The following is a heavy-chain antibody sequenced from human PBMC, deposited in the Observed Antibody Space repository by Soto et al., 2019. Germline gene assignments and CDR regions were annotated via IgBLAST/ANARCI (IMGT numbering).Heavy chain of an antibody. V-gene: IGHV3-13*01. CDR3: AKGPPSASVYYYMDV. CDR2: LSYAGDT. CDR1: GFTLSTYD. Sequence: EVQLVESGGGLVQPGGSLRLSGAASGFTLSTYDMHWVRQATGKGLEWVAALSYAGDTYYPGSVKGRFTVSREGAKNSLYLQMNSLTAGDTAVYYCAKGPPSASVYYYMDVWGKGTTVTVSS. J-gene: IGHJ6*03. D-gene: IGHD4-17*01.